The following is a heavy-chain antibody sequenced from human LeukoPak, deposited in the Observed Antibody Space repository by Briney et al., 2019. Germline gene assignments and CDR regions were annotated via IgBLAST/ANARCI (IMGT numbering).Heavy chain of an antibody. CDR1: GGSISSYY. V-gene: IGHV4-59*01. Sequence: SETLSLTCTVSGGSISSYYWSWIRQPPGKGLEWIGYIHYSGSTNYNPSLKSRVTISVDTSKNQFSLKLSSVTAADTAVYYCARGHQLLLNAFDIWGQGTMVTVSS. D-gene: IGHD2-2*01. CDR2: IHYSGST. J-gene: IGHJ3*02. CDR3: ARGHQLLLNAFDI.